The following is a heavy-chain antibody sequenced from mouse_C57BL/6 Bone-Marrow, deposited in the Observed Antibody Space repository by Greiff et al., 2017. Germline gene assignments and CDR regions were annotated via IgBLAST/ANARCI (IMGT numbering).Heavy chain of an antibody. J-gene: IGHJ3*01. V-gene: IGHV1-55*01. Sequence: VQLQQPGAELVKPGASVKMSCKASGYTFTSYWITWVKRRPGQGLEWIGDVYPGSGSTNYNEKFKSKATLTVDTSSSTAYMQLSSLTSEDSAVYYYERGGVYCYGAWFAYWGQGTLVTVSA. CDR3: ERGGVYCYGAWFAY. CDR2: VYPGSGST. D-gene: IGHD1-1*01. CDR1: GYTFTSYW.